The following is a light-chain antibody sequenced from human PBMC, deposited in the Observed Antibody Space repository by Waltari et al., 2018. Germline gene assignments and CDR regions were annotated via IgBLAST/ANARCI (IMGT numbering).Light chain of an antibody. CDR2: AAS. Sequence: EIVLTQSPGTLSLSPGERATLSCRASQSVSRFFAWSQQKPGQAPRLLIYAASNRAAGIPDRFSGSGAGTDFSLTISRLELEDFAVYYCQHHVRLPATFGQGTKVEIK. J-gene: IGKJ1*01. CDR3: QHHVRLPAT. V-gene: IGKV3-20*01. CDR1: QSVSRF.